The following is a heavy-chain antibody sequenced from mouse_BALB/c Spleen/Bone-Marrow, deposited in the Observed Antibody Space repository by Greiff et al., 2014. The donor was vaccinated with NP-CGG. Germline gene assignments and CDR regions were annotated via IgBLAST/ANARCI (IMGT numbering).Heavy chain of an antibody. CDR1: GFNIKDTY. CDR2: IDPANGNT. D-gene: IGHD1-1*01. J-gene: IGHJ3*01. Sequence: VQLQQSGAELVKPGASVKLSCTASGFNIKDTYMHWVKQRPEQGLEWIGRIDPANGNTKYDPKFQGKATITADTSSNTAYLQHRSLTSEDTTVYYYAPYYYDNSQFAYWGQGTLVTVSA. CDR3: APYYYDNSQFAY. V-gene: IGHV14-3*02.